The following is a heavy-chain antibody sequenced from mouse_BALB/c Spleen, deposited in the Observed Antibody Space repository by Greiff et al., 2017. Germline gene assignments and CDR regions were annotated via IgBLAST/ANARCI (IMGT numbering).Heavy chain of an antibody. Sequence: EVNVVESGGGLVQPGGSRTLSCAASGFTFSSFGMHWVRQAPEKGLEWVAYISSGSSTNYYADNVKGRFTISRDNPKNTLFLQMTSLRTEDTAMYYCARSGVYYYGSSSLDYWGQGTTLTVSS. D-gene: IGHD1-1*01. CDR1: GFTFSSFG. J-gene: IGHJ2*01. CDR2: ISSGSSTN. CDR3: ARSGVYYYGSSSLDY. V-gene: IGHV5-17*02.